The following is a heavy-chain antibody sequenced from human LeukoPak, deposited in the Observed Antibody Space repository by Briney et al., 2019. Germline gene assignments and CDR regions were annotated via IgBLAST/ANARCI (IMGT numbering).Heavy chain of an antibody. D-gene: IGHD7-27*01. V-gene: IGHV1-69*05. CDR3: ARDGNWGTFDY. CDR1: GGTFSSYA. Sequence: GASVKVSCKASGGTFSSYAISWVRQAPGQGLEWMGGIIPIFGTANYAQKLQGRVTMTTDTSTSTAYMELRSLRSDDTAVYYCARDGNWGTFDYWGQGTLVTVSS. CDR2: IIPIFGTA. J-gene: IGHJ4*02.